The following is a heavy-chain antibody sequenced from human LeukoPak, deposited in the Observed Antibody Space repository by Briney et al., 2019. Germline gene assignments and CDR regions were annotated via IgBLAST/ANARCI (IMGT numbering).Heavy chain of an antibody. J-gene: IGHJ3*02. CDR2: INPNSGGT. Sequence: GASVKVSCKASGYTFTGYYMHWVRQAPGQGLEWMGWINPNSGGTNYAQKFQGRVTMTRDTSISTAYMELSRLRSDDTAVYYCARGHTSKIAVADPGGDAFDIWGQGTMVTVSS. V-gene: IGHV1-2*02. CDR1: GYTFTGYY. CDR3: ARGHTSKIAVADPGGDAFDI. D-gene: IGHD6-19*01.